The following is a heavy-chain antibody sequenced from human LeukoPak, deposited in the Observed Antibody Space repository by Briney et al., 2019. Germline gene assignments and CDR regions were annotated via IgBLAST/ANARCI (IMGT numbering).Heavy chain of an antibody. J-gene: IGHJ4*02. Sequence: KSQGRVTFTRDTSATTAYMELSSLRSEDTAVYYCARSGSYASDGFDYWGQGTLVTVSS. CDR3: ARSGSYASDGFDY. V-gene: IGHV1-3*01. D-gene: IGHD1-26*01.